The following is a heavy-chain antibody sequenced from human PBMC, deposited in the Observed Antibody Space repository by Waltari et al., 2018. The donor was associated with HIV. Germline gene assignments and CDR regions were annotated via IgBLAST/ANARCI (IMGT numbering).Heavy chain of an antibody. J-gene: IGHJ3*02. CDR3: ARAFMIRGTGAFDI. D-gene: IGHD3-10*01. V-gene: IGHV3-48*03. CDR1: GFTFSLYA. CDR2: ISSSGMTI. Sequence: EVPVLDCGGGLVQAGGSRRPDCAASGFTFSLYAMNCVRQAPGKGLEWVSYISSSGMTIYFADCVKGRFTMSRDNAKNSLYLRMNSLRAEDTAVYYCARAFMIRGTGAFDIWGQGTMVTVSS.